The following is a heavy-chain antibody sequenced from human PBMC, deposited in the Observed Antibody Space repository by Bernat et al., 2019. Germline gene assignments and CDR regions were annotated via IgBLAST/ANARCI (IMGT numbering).Heavy chain of an antibody. D-gene: IGHD3-3*01. J-gene: IGHJ4*02. CDR2: IKSKTDGGTT. Sequence: EVQLVESGGGLVKPGGSLRLSCAALGFTFSNAWMNWVRQAPGKGLEWVGRIKSKTDGGTTDYAAPVKGRFTISRDDSKNTLYLQMNSLKTEDTAVYYCTTDERITIFGVVQKGSDYWGQGTLVTVSS. CDR1: GFTFSNAW. CDR3: TTDERITIFGVVQKGSDY. V-gene: IGHV3-15*07.